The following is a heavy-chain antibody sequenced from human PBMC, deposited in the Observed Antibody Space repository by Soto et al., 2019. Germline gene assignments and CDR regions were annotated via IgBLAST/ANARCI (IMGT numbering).Heavy chain of an antibody. CDR2: IYYSGST. V-gene: IGHV4-31*03. D-gene: IGHD6-19*01. J-gene: IGHJ4*02. Sequence: SETLSLTCTVSGGSISSGGYYWSWIRQHPGKGLEWIGYIYYSGSTYYNPSLKSRVTISVDTSKNQFSLKLSSVTAADTAVYYCARSLEYSSGWTVDYFDYWGQGTLVTVSS. CDR3: ARSLEYSSGWTVDYFDY. CDR1: GGSISSGGYY.